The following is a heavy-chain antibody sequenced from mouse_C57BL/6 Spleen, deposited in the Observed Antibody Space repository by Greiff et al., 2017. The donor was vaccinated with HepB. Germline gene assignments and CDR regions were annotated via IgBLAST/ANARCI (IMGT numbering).Heavy chain of an antibody. Sequence: QVQLQQSGAELVKPGASVKISCKASGYAFSSYWMNWVKQRPGKGLEWIGQIYPGDGDTNYNGKFKGKATLTADKSSSTAYMQLSSLTSEDSAVYFCARGDRRIYYDYWGQGTTLTVSS. J-gene: IGHJ2*01. CDR2: IYPGDGDT. CDR3: ARGDRRIYYDY. V-gene: IGHV1-80*01. D-gene: IGHD2-14*01. CDR1: GYAFSSYW.